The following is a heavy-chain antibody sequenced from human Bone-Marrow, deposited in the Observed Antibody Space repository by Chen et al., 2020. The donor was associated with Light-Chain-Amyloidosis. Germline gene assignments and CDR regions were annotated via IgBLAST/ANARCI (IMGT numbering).Heavy chain of an antibody. CDR2: TRNKANSYTT. Sequence: EVQLVESGGGLVQPGGSLRLSCAASGFTLSDHYLDWVRQAPGRALEWVARTRNKANSYTTEYAASVKGRFTISRDDSKSALYLQMNSLKTEDTAVYYCARSGSYSTLDYWGLGTLVTVSS. J-gene: IGHJ4*02. CDR3: ARSGSYSTLDY. CDR1: GFTLSDHY. D-gene: IGHD1-26*01. V-gene: IGHV3-72*01.